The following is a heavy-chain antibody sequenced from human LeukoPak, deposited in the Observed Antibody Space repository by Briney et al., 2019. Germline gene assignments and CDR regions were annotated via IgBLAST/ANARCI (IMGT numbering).Heavy chain of an antibody. CDR2: IYHSGST. Sequence: PSEILSLTCTVSGYSISSGYYWGWIRPPPGKGLEWIGSIYHSGSTYYNPSLKSRVTISVDTSKNQFSLKLSSVTAADTAVYYCARVISPRYDSSGYYFDYWGQGTLVTVSS. D-gene: IGHD3-22*01. CDR1: GYSISSGYY. V-gene: IGHV4-38-2*02. J-gene: IGHJ4*02. CDR3: ARVISPRYDSSGYYFDY.